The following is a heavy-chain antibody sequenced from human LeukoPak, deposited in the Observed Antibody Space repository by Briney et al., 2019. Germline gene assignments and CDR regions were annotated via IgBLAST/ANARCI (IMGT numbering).Heavy chain of an antibody. Sequence: PGGSLRLSCAASGFTFSSYSMNWIRQAPDKGLEWVAMISHDGGAKYYGDSVKGRLTISRDNSDNTLYLQMNSLRVEDTAVYYCARDWGSSGWYNWFDPWGQGILVTVSS. CDR1: GFTFSSYS. V-gene: IGHV3-30*03. J-gene: IGHJ5*02. CDR3: ARDWGSSGWYNWFDP. CDR2: ISHDGGAK. D-gene: IGHD3-16*01.